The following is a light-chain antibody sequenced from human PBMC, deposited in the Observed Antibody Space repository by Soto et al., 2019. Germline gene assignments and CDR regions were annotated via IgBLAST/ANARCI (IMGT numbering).Light chain of an antibody. V-gene: IGKV3-11*01. CDR2: DAS. CDR1: QSVSSN. Sequence: IMFTQSPCTLSLSPGERATLPCRASQSVSSNLAWYQQKPGQAPRLLIYDASNRATGIPARFSGSGSGTDFTLTISSLEPEDFAVYYCQQRSNWPITFGQGTRLEIK. CDR3: QQRSNWPIT. J-gene: IGKJ5*01.